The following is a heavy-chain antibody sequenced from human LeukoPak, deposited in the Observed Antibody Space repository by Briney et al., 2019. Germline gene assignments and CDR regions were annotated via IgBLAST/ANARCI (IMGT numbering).Heavy chain of an antibody. CDR2: ISSSSSYI. CDR3: ASEYCSGGSCYSTLFGY. J-gene: IGHJ4*02. D-gene: IGHD2-15*01. CDR1: GFTFSSYS. Sequence: PGGSLRLSCAASGFTFSSYSMNWVRQAPGKGLEWVSSISSSSSYIYYADSVKGRFTISRDNAKNSLYLQMNSLRAEDTAVYYCASEYCSGGSCYSTLFGYWGQGTLVTVSS. V-gene: IGHV3-21*01.